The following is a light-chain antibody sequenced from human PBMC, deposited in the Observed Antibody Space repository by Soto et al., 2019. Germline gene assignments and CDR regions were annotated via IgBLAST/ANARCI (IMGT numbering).Light chain of an antibody. CDR1: RSVATN. CDR2: GAS. V-gene: IGKV3-15*01. CDR3: QQYNSWPWT. Sequence: EMVMTQSPATLSVSPGERATLSYRASRSVATNLAWYQQTPGQAPRLLIYGASTRATALPPRFSASGSGTEFTLTISSLQSEDSAVYYCQQYNSWPWTFGQGTKVEMK. J-gene: IGKJ1*01.